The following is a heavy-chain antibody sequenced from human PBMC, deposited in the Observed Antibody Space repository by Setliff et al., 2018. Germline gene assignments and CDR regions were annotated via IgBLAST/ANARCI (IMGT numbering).Heavy chain of an antibody. CDR1: GYTFTSYG. CDR3: ARASFGWLPPLRADFDY. Sequence: ASVKVSCKASGYTFTSYGISWVRQAPGQGLEWMGWISAYNGNTNYAQKLQGRVTMTTDTSTSTACMELRSLRSDDTAVYYCARASFGWLPPLRADFDYWGQGTLVTVSS. V-gene: IGHV1-18*01. CDR2: ISAYNGNT. D-gene: IGHD3-9*01. J-gene: IGHJ4*02.